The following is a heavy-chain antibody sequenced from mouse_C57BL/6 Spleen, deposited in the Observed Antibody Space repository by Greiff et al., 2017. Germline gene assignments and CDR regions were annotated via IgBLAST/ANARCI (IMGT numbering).Heavy chain of an antibody. V-gene: IGHV1-82*01. CDR1: GYAFSGSW. CDR2: IYPGDGDT. Sequence: QVQLKESGPELVKPGASVKISCKASGYAFSGSWMNWVKQRPGKGLEWIGRIYPGDGDTNYNGKFKGKATLTADKSSSTAYMQLSSLTSEDSAVYFCAREGKYEEDFDYWGQGTTLTVSS. D-gene: IGHD2-10*02. J-gene: IGHJ2*01. CDR3: AREGKYEEDFDY.